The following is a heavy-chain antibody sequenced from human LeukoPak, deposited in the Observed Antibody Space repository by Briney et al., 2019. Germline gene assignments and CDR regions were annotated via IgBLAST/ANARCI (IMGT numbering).Heavy chain of an antibody. V-gene: IGHV4-30-2*01. J-gene: IGHJ2*01. CDR2: IYHSGST. D-gene: IGHD3-22*01. Sequence: NTSETLSLTCTVSGGSISSGGYSWSWIRQPPGKGLEWIGYIYHSGSTYYNPSLKSRVTISVDRSKNQFSLKLSSVTAADTAVYYCARRNHYYDSSGYYYRYFDLWGRGTLVTVSS. CDR3: ARRNHYYDSSGYYYRYFDL. CDR1: GGSISSGGYS.